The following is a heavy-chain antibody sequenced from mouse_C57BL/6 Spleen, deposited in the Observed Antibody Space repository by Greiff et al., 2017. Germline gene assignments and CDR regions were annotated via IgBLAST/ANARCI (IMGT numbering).Heavy chain of an antibody. Sequence: VQLQESGPGLVQPSQSLSITCTVSGFSLTSYGVHWVRQSPGKGLEWLGVIWSGGSTDYNAAFISRLSISKDNSKSQVFFKMNSLQADDTAIYYCASPIYYGSSYWYFDVWGTGTTVTVSS. J-gene: IGHJ1*03. V-gene: IGHV2-2*01. CDR3: ASPIYYGSSYWYFDV. CDR2: IWSGGST. CDR1: GFSLTSYG. D-gene: IGHD1-1*01.